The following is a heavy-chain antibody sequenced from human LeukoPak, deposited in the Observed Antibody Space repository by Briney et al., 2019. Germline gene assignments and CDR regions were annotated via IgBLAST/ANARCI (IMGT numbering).Heavy chain of an antibody. J-gene: IGHJ6*03. Sequence: SETLSLTCTVSGYSISSGYYWGWVRQPPGKGLEWIGSIYHSGSTYCNPSLKSRVTISVDTSKNQFSLKLSSVTAADTAVYYCARRTPHYYMDVWGKGTTVTVSS. CDR1: GYSISSGYY. V-gene: IGHV4-38-2*02. CDR3: ARRTPHYYMDV. CDR2: IYHSGST.